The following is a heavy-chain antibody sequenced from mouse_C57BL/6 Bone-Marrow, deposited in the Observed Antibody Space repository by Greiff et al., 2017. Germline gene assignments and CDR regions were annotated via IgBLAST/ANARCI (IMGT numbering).Heavy chain of an antibody. CDR1: GFNIKDDY. CDR3: SRVGLFYWYFDV. Sequence: EVQLQQSGAELVRPGASVKLSCTASGFNIKDDYMHWVKQRPEQGQEWIGWIDPENGDTEYASKFQGKGTITADTSSNTAYLQLSSLTSEDTAVDYCSRVGLFYWYFDVWGTGTTVTVSS. V-gene: IGHV14-4*01. D-gene: IGHD4-1*01. CDR2: IDPENGDT. J-gene: IGHJ1*03.